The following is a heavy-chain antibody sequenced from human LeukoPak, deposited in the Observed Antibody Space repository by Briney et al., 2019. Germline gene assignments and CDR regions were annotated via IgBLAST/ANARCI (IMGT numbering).Heavy chain of an antibody. CDR3: ARGPPSSSWVRGYFQH. J-gene: IGHJ1*01. CDR2: ISSSGSTI. V-gene: IGHV3-48*03. CDR1: GFTFSSYE. Sequence: PGGSLRLSCAASGFTFSSYEMNWVRQAPGKGLEWVSYISSSGSTIYYADSVEGRFTISRDNAKNSLYLQMNGLRAEDTAVYYCARGPPSSSWVRGYFQHWGQGTLVTVSS. D-gene: IGHD6-13*01.